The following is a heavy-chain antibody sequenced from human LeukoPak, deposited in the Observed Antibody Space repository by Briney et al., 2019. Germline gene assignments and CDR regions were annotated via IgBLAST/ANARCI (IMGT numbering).Heavy chain of an antibody. CDR1: GITFNSYA. J-gene: IGHJ4*02. Sequence: GGSLRLSCTASGITFNSYAMSWVRQAPGKGLEWVSGISSSGGNTYYADSAKGRFTVSRDNSKNTLYLQMNSLSAEDTAVYYCAQRGTVTRDFDYWGQGTLVTVSS. CDR2: ISSSGGNT. D-gene: IGHD4-17*01. CDR3: AQRGTVTRDFDY. V-gene: IGHV3-23*01.